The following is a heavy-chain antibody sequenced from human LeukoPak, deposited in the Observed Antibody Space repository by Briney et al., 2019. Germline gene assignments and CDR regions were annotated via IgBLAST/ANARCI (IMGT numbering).Heavy chain of an antibody. V-gene: IGHV1-18*01. CDR3: ARPQEGYSSSSESYYYYYMDV. CDR2: ISAYNGNT. CDR1: GYTFTSYG. J-gene: IGHJ6*03. Sequence: ASVKVSCKASGYTFTSYGISWVRQAPGQGLEWMGWISAYNGNTNYAQKLQGRVTMTTDTSTSTAYMELRSLRSDDTAVYYCARPQEGYSSSSESYYYYYMDVWGQGTMVTVSS. D-gene: IGHD6-6*01.